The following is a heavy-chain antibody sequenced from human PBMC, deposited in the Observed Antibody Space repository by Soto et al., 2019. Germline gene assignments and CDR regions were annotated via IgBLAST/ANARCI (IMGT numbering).Heavy chain of an antibody. J-gene: IGHJ6*02. CDR1: GFTFSDYY. CDR3: ARLIDCTNGVCSYDMDV. CDR2: ISSSSSYT. D-gene: IGHD2-8*01. V-gene: IGHV3-11*06. Sequence: QVQLVESGGGLVKPGGSLRLSCAASGFTFSDYYMSWISQAPGKGLEWVSYISSSSSYTNYADSVKGRFTISRDNAKNSLYLQMNSLRAEDTAVYYCARLIDCTNGVCSYDMDVWGQGTTVTVSS.